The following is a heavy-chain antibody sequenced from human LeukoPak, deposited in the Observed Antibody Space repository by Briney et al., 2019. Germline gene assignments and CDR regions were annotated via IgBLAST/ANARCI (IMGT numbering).Heavy chain of an antibody. J-gene: IGHJ4*02. V-gene: IGHV3-7*01. D-gene: IGHD3-10*01. Sequence: PGGSLRLSCAASGFTFSGYWISWVRQAPGKGLEWVANIKPDGSDKNYVDSVKGRFTISRDNAKNSLSLQMSSLRAEDTAMYYCARDYGIDYWGQGSLVIVSS. CDR3: ARDYGIDY. CDR2: IKPDGSDK. CDR1: GFTFSGYW.